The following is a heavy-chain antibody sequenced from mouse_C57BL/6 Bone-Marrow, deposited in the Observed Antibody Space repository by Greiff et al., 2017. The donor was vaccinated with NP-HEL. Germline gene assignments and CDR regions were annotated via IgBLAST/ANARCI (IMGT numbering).Heavy chain of an antibody. Sequence: VQLQQSGPVLVKPGASVKMSCKASGYTFTDYYMNWVKQSHGKSLEWIGVINPYNGGTSYNQKFKGKATLTVDKSSSTAYMELNSLTSEDSAVYYCARNGYWYYFDYWGQGTTLTVSS. V-gene: IGHV1-19*01. D-gene: IGHD2-14*01. CDR2: INPYNGGT. CDR3: ARNGYWYYFDY. CDR1: GYTFTDYY. J-gene: IGHJ2*01.